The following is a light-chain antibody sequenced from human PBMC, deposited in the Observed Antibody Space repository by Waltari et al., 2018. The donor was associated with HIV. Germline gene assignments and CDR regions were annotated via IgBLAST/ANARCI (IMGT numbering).Light chain of an antibody. CDR2: EVS. J-gene: IGLJ3*02. Sequence: QSALTQPASVSGSPGQSITISCTGTSSDVGRYDYVSWYQQHPGNAPKFMIYEVSNRPSGVSNRFSGSKSGNTASLTISGLQAEDEADYYCSSYTSISTLVFGGGTKLTVL. V-gene: IGLV2-14*01. CDR1: SSDVGRYDY. CDR3: SSYTSISTLV.